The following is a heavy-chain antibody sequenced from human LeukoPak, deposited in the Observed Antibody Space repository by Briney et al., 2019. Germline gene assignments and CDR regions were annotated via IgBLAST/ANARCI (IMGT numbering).Heavy chain of an antibody. J-gene: IGHJ3*02. D-gene: IGHD1-26*01. CDR2: IGCGGAT. CDR1: GFTFSSYA. CDR3: ARRVGAFDI. Sequence: GGSLRLSCAGSGFTFSSYAMHWVRQAPGKGLEWVSAIGCGGATYYADSVKGRFTISRDNAKNSLYLQMNSLRAEDMAVYYCARRVGAFDIWGQGTMVTVSS. V-gene: IGHV3/OR16-10*01.